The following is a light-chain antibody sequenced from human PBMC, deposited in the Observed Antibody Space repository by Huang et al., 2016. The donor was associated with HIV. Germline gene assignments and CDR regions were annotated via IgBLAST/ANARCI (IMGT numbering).Light chain of an antibody. CDR3: QQYYSFPRT. V-gene: IGKV1-NL1*01. CDR1: QGIRNS. CDR2: AAS. Sequence: DIQMTQSPSSLSVSEGDRVTITCRARQGIRNSLDWYQQRPGKAPKLLLYAASRLENGVPFRFSGSGSGTDYTLTINNLQPEDFATYYCQQYYSFPRTFGQGTKVEIK. J-gene: IGKJ1*01.